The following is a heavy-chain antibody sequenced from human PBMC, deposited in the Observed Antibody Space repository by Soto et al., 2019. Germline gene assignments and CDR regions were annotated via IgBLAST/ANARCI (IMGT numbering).Heavy chain of an antibody. CDR1: GDSISSPIW. CDR2: IYHSGNT. J-gene: IGHJ4*02. CDR3: ARRGGSYHDFKTNYFDS. V-gene: IGHV4-4*02. D-gene: IGHD3-16*01. Sequence: SETLSLTCNVFGDSISSPIWWSWVRQPPGKGLEWIGEIYHSGNTNYNPSLKSRVVVSVDKSKNQFSLKLSSVTAADTAVYYCARRGGSYHDFKTNYFDSWGQGALVTVSS.